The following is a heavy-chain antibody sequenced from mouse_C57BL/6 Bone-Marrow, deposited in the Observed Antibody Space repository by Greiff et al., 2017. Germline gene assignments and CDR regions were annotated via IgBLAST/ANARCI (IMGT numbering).Heavy chain of an antibody. Sequence: VKLKQSGPELVKPGASVKISCKASGYTFTDYYMNWVKQSHGKSLEWLGDINPNNGGTRYNQKCKGKVTLTVDKSSSPAYLELRSLTSEDSAVYYCARGDYGRDLAWFAYWGQGTLVTVSA. CDR1: GYTFTDYY. J-gene: IGHJ3*01. CDR3: ARGDYGRDLAWFAY. D-gene: IGHD1-1*01. V-gene: IGHV1-26*01. CDR2: INPNNGGT.